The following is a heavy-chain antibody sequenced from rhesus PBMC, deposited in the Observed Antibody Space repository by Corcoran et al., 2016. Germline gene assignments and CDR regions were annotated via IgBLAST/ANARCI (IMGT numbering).Heavy chain of an antibody. CDR1: GFSISTSGMG. CDR3: ARNRAVADAFDF. CDR2: IYWDDDK. J-gene: IGHJ3*01. V-gene: IGHV2-174*01. D-gene: IGHD6-37*01. Sequence: QVTLKESGPALVKPTQTLTLTCTFSGFSISTSGMGVGWIRQPPGKALEWLALIYWDDDKYYSTSLKRRLTISKDTSKNQVVLTMTNMDPVDTATYYCARNRAVADAFDFWGQGLRVTVSS.